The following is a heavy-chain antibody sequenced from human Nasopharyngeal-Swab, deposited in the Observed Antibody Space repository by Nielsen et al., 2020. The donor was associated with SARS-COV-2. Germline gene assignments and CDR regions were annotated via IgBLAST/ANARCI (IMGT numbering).Heavy chain of an antibody. CDR3: ARGLWGTNRRYNYYMDV. D-gene: IGHD3-16*02. V-gene: IGHV1-69*13. CDR2: IIPIFGTA. J-gene: IGHJ6*03. Sequence: SVKVSCKASGGTFSSYAISWVRQAPGQGLEWMGGIIPIFGTANYAQKFQGRVTITADESTSTAYMELSSLRSEDTAVYYCARGLWGTNRRYNYYMDVWGKGTTVTVSS. CDR1: GGTFSSYA.